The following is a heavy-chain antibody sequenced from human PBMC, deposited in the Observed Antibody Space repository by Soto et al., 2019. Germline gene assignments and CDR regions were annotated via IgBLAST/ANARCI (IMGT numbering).Heavy chain of an antibody. CDR2: ISGGGGSR. D-gene: IGHD6-13*01. V-gene: IGHV3-23*01. CDR1: GFTFSSYA. J-gene: IGHJ4*02. Sequence: GGSLRLSCAASGFTFSSYAMSWVRQAPGKGLEWVSSISGGGGSRYNADSVKGRFTISRDNSKNTLYLQMNSLRAEDTAVYYCAKIEAAVGLDYWSQGTLVTVSS. CDR3: AKIEAAVGLDY.